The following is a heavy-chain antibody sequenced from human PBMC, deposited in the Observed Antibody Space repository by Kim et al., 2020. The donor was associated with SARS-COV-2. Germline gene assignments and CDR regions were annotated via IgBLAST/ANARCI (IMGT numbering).Heavy chain of an antibody. CDR3: ARARGWELPDNWFDP. CDR2: IIPIFGTA. D-gene: IGHD1-26*01. J-gene: IGHJ5*02. CDR1: GGTFSSYA. Sequence: SVKVSCKASGGTFSSYAISWVRQAPGQGLEWMGGIIPIFGTANYAQKFQGRVTITADESTSTAYMELSSLRSEDTAVYYCARARGWELPDNWFDPWGQGTLVTVSS. V-gene: IGHV1-69*13.